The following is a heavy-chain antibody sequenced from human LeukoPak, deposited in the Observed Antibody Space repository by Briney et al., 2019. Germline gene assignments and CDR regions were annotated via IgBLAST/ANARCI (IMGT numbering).Heavy chain of an antibody. Sequence: ASVKVSCKASGYTFTSYYMHWVRQAPGQGLEWMGIINPSGGSTSYAQKFQGRVTMTRDMSTSTVYMELSSLRSEDTAVYYCAKGVNYDFWSGYPIDYWGQGTLVTVSS. CDR2: INPSGGST. CDR1: GYTFTSYY. J-gene: IGHJ4*02. CDR3: AKGVNYDFWSGYPIDY. V-gene: IGHV1-46*01. D-gene: IGHD3-3*01.